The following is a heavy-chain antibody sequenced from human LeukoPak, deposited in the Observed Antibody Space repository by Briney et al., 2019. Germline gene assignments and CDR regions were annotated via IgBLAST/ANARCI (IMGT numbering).Heavy chain of an antibody. CDR3: AKQYYYYGSGSPFDY. CDR2: ISYDGSNK. D-gene: IGHD3-10*01. V-gene: IGHV3-30*18. Sequence: PGGSLTLSCAASGFTFRSYRMHGLRHARRKGLEGVAYISYDGSNKYYADSVKGRFTISRDNSKNTLYLQMNSLRAEDTAVYYCAKQYYYYGSGSPFDYWGQGTLVTVSS. J-gene: IGHJ4*02. CDR1: GFTFRSYR.